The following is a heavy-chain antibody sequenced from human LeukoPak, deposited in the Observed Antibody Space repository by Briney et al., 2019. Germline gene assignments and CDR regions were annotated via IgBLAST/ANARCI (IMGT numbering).Heavy chain of an antibody. CDR2: INHSGST. V-gene: IGHV4-34*01. Sequence: SETLSLTCAVYGGSFSGYYWSWIRQPPGKGLEWIGEINHSGSTNYNPSLKSRVTISVDTSKNQFSLKLSSVTAADTAVYYCAGGWRLERRFYFDYWGQGTLVTVSS. CDR1: GGSFSGYY. J-gene: IGHJ4*02. D-gene: IGHD1-1*01. CDR3: AGGWRLERRFYFDY.